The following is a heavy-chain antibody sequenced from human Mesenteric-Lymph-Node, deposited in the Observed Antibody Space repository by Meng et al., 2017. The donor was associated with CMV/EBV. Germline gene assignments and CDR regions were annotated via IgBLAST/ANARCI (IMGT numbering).Heavy chain of an antibody. J-gene: IGHJ6*02. D-gene: IGHD4-17*01. V-gene: IGHV4-59*01. CDR3: ARDSGDLYYGMDV. CDR1: GDSITDYY. Sequence: SETLSLTCTVSGDSITDYYWSWIRQSPGKGLEWIGYIYYSGSTRYNPSLESRVSISIDTSKQHLSLRMTSVTAADTAIYYCARDSGDLYYGMDVWGQGTTVTVSS. CDR2: IYYSGST.